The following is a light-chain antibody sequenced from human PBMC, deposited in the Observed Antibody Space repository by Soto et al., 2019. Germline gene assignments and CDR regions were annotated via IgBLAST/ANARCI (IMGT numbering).Light chain of an antibody. CDR1: SSNIGGGYD. V-gene: IGLV1-40*01. J-gene: IGLJ1*01. Sequence: QSVLTQPPSVSGAPGQRVTISCTGTSSNIGGGYDVNWYQQLPGTAPKLLIYGDINRPSGVPDRFSGSRSGTSASLAIAGLQAEDEADYYCQSYDSRLSGYVFGTGTKVTVL. CDR2: GDI. CDR3: QSYDSRLSGYV.